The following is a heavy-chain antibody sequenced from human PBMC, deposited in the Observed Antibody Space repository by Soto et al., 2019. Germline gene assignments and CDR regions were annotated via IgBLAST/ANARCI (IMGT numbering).Heavy chain of an antibody. J-gene: IGHJ6*02. CDR1: GGSISSGDYY. V-gene: IGHV4-30-4*01. Sequence: QVQLQESGPGLVKPSQTLSLTCTVSGGSISSGDYYWSWIRQPPGKGLEWIGYIYYSGSTYYNPSLKSRVTISVDTSKNQFSLKLSSVTAADTAVYYCARAAPEWLLLRGYDYYYGMDVWGQGTTVTVSS. CDR2: IYYSGST. CDR3: ARAAPEWLLLRGYDYYYGMDV. D-gene: IGHD3-22*01.